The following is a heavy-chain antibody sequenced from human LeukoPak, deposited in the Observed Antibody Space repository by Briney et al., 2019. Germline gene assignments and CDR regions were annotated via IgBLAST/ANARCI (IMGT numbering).Heavy chain of an antibody. J-gene: IGHJ4*02. Sequence: GGSLRLSCAASGFTFSSYGMHWVRQAPGKGLEWVAVIWYDGSNKYYADSVKGRFTISRDNSKNTLYLQMNSLRAEDTVVYYCARGDYYGSGSYYPIDYWGQGTLVTVSS. D-gene: IGHD3-10*01. V-gene: IGHV3-33*01. CDR1: GFTFSSYG. CDR3: ARGDYYGSGSYYPIDY. CDR2: IWYDGSNK.